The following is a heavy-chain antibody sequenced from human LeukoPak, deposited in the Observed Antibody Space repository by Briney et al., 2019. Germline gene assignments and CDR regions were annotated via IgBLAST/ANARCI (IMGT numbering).Heavy chain of an antibody. J-gene: IGHJ5*02. Sequence: GESLKISCKGSGYSFTSYWIGWVRQMPGKGLEWMGISYPGDSDTRYSPSFQGQVTISADKSISTAYLQWSSLKASDTAMYYCARVDVGSGSYNWGRWFDPWGQGTLVTVSS. CDR3: ARVDVGSGSYNWGRWFDP. V-gene: IGHV5-51*01. CDR1: GYSFTSYW. CDR2: SYPGDSDT. D-gene: IGHD3-10*01.